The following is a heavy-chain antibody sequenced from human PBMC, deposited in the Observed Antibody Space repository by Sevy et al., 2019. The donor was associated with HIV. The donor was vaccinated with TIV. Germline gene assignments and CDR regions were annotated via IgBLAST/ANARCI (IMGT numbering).Heavy chain of an antibody. J-gene: IGHJ3*01. CDR2: IGGGET. CDR3: AKDAYSFNVNYDSFDV. CDR1: GFDFHNFA. Sequence: GESLKISCVASGFDFHNFAMNWVRQAPGMGLEWVAVIGGGETDYADSVKGRFIVSRDNSKNTLYLQMSSLRVEDTAVYFCAKDAYSFNVNYDSFDVWGQGTMVTVSS. V-gene: IGHV3-23*01. D-gene: IGHD4-4*01.